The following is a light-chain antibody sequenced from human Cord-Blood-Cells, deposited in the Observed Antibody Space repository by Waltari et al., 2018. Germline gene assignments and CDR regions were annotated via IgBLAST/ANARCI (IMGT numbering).Light chain of an antibody. CDR1: TAAVARYNL. Sequence: SALPRHDPPSRPPAQPVTVHGHGTTAAVARYNLVPWYQQHPGKAPKLMIYEVSKRPSGVSNRFSGSKSGNTASLTISGLQAEDEADYYCCSYAGSSTVVFGGGTKLTVL. V-gene: IGLV2-23*02. CDR2: EVS. J-gene: IGLJ2*01. CDR3: CSYAGSSTVV.